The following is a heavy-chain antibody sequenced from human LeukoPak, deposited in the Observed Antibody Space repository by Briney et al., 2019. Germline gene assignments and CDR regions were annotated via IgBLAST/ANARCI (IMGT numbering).Heavy chain of an antibody. CDR3: ARVAKSDYYDSSGSVDY. CDR2: TSYSGNT. D-gene: IGHD3-22*01. J-gene: IGHJ4*02. CDR1: GGSISSSSYY. V-gene: IGHV4-39*07. Sequence: SETLSLTCTVSGGSISSSSYYWGWIRQPPGKGLEWIGSTSYSGNTYYKSSLKSRVTISVDTSKNQFSLKLSSVTAADTAVYYCARVAKSDYYDSSGSVDYWGQGTLVTVSS.